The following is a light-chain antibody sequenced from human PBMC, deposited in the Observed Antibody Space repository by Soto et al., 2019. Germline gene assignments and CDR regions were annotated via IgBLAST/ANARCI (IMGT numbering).Light chain of an antibody. CDR1: QSVSSN. V-gene: IGKV3-15*01. CDR2: GAS. CDR3: QQYNNWPQT. Sequence: EIVMTQSPATLSVSPGERATLSCRASQSVSSNLAWYQQKPGQAPRLLIYGASTRATGIPARFSGSGSGTXXXXXXXXXQSEDFAVYXXQQYNNWPQTFGQGTKVEIK. J-gene: IGKJ1*01.